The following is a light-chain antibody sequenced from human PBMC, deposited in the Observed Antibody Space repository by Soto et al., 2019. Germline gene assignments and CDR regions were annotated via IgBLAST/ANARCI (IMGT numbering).Light chain of an antibody. V-gene: IGKV1-27*01. CDR2: AAA. CDR3: QKYNSAPRT. Sequence: DIQMTQSPSSLSASVGDRVTITCRASQGIIDYLAWYQQKPWKAPKLLIYAAATLQSGVPSRFSGSGAGTDFTLTISSLQPEDVATYYWQKYNSAPRTFGQGTRVEI. CDR1: QGIIDY. J-gene: IGKJ1*01.